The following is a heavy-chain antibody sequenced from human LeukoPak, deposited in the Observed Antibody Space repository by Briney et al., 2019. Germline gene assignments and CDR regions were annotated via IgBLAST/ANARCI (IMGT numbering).Heavy chain of an antibody. Sequence: GGSLRLSCAASGFTFSSYWMNWVRQAPGKGLEWVAVISYDGSNKYYADSVKGRFTISRDNSKNTLYLQMNSLRAEDTAVYYCASQHIVVANLLVDYWGQGTLVTVSS. D-gene: IGHD2-2*01. CDR2: ISYDGSNK. CDR3: ASQHIVVANLLVDY. J-gene: IGHJ4*02. CDR1: GFTFSSYW. V-gene: IGHV3-30*03.